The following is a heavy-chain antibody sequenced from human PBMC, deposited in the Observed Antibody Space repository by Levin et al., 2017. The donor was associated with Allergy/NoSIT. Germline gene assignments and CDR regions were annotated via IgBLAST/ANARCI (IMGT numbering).Heavy chain of an antibody. Sequence: GGSLRLSCAASGFLFSSYSINWVRQAPGKGLEWVSSISYSSSYIYYADSVKGRFTISRDNAKNSLYLQMNSLRAEDSAMYYCARVPQYPAIAAVPDAIAHDYWGQGTLVTVSS. CDR2: ISYSSSYI. J-gene: IGHJ4*02. CDR3: ARVPQYPAIAAVPDAIAHDY. CDR1: GFLFSSYS. V-gene: IGHV3-21*01. D-gene: IGHD2-2*01.